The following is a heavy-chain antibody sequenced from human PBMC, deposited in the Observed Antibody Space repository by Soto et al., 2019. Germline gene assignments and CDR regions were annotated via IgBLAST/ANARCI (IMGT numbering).Heavy chain of an antibody. CDR1: GGSISSYY. CDR3: ARAAAEGYYYYCYMDV. Sequence: PSETLSLTCTVSGGSISSYYWSWIRQPPGKGLEWIGYIYYSGSTNYNPSLKSRVTISVDTSKNQFSLKLSSVTAADTAVYYCARAAAEGYYYYCYMDVWGKGTTVTVSS. D-gene: IGHD6-13*01. CDR2: IYYSGST. J-gene: IGHJ6*03. V-gene: IGHV4-59*01.